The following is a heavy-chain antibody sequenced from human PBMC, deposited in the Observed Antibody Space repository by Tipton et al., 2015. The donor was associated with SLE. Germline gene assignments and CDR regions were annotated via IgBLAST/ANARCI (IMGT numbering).Heavy chain of an antibody. CDR2: IWNDGSTT. Sequence: RSLRLSCAASGFTFKRFGMHWVRQAPGKGLEWVAVIWNDGSTTYYADSVKGRFTISRDNSKNTLDLQMDSLRTEDTAVYYCAKDPWNFDVLTGYVFDASDIWGQGTKVTVSS. D-gene: IGHD3-9*01. CDR1: GFTFKRFG. CDR3: AKDPWNFDVLTGYVFDASDI. V-gene: IGHV3-33*06. J-gene: IGHJ3*02.